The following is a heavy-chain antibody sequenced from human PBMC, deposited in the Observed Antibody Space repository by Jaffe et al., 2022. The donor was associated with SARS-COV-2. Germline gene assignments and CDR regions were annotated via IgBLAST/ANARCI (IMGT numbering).Heavy chain of an antibody. D-gene: IGHD3-10*01. J-gene: IGHJ3*02. CDR1: GFTFSSYG. V-gene: IGHV3-33*01. CDR3: ARLIRGPRSRAFDI. CDR2: IWYDGSNK. Sequence: QVQLVESGGGVVQPGRSLRLSCAASGFTFSSYGMHWVRQAPGKGLEWVAVIWYDGSNKYYADSVKGRFTISRDNSKNTLYLQMNSLRAEDTAVYYCARLIRGPRSRAFDIWGQGTMVTVSS.